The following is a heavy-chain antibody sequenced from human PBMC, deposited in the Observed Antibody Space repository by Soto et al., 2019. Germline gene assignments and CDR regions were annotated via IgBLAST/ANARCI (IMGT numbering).Heavy chain of an antibody. CDR1: GFTFSSYA. D-gene: IGHD3-22*01. J-gene: IGHJ4*02. Sequence: GSLRLSCAASGFTFSSYAMSWVRQAPGKGLEWVSAISSGGGSTFYADSVKGRFTISRDNSKNTLYLQMNSLRAEDTAVYYCAVRYYYDSSGYYGYWGQGTLVTVSS. CDR3: AVRYYYDSSGYYGY. CDR2: ISSGGGST. V-gene: IGHV3-23*01.